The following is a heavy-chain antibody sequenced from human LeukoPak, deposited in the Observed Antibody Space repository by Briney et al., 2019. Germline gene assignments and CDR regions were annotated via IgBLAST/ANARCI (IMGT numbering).Heavy chain of an antibody. CDR3: ARDWHSVYYDSSGRLDY. Sequence: ASVKVSCKASGGTFSSYAISWVRQAPGQGLEWMGGIIPIFGTANYAQKFQGRVTITADESTSTAYMELSSLRSEDTAVYYCARDWHSVYYDSSGRLDYWGQGTLVTVSS. D-gene: IGHD3-22*01. CDR2: IIPIFGTA. J-gene: IGHJ4*02. CDR1: GGTFSSYA. V-gene: IGHV1-69*13.